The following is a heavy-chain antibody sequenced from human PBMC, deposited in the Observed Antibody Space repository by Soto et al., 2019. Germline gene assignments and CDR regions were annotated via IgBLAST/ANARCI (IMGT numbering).Heavy chain of an antibody. D-gene: IGHD5-18*01. CDR2: IIPIFGTA. V-gene: IGHV1-69*13. Sequence: GASVKVSCKASGGTFSSYAISWVRQAPGQGLEWMGGIIPIFGTANYAQKFQGRVTITADESTSTAYMELSGLRSEDTAVYYCAREGGGYSYGYTHDYYYGMDVWGQGTTVTVSS. CDR1: GGTFSSYA. CDR3: AREGGGYSYGYTHDYYYGMDV. J-gene: IGHJ6*02.